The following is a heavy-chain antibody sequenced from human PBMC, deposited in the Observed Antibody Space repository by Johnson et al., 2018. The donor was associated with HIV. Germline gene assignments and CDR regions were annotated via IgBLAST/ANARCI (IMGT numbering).Heavy chain of an antibody. Sequence: VQLVESGGGLVQPGGSLRLSCAASGFSFTNAWMSWFRQAPGRGLEWVGRIKREVDDGTTDYAPPVKGRFAISRDDSKHMLYLQMNSLKTEDTAVYYCTTDGGLGSFDIWGQGTMVAVSS. CDR3: TTDGGLGSFDI. V-gene: IGHV3-15*01. D-gene: IGHD7-27*01. CDR1: GFSFTNAW. J-gene: IGHJ3*02. CDR2: IKREVDDGTT.